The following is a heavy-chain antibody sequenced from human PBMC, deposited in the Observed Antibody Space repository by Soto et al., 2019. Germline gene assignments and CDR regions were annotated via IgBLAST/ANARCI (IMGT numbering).Heavy chain of an antibody. V-gene: IGHV4-34*01. CDR1: GFSLSATA. D-gene: IGHD2-15*01. Sequence: LVNPTQTLTLTCTFSGFSLSATAMCVSWIRQPPGKGLEWIGEINHSGSTNYNPSLKSRVTISVDTSKNQFSLKLSSVTAADTAVYYCARGSGDIVVVVAATYFDYWGQGTLVTVSS. CDR2: INHSGST. J-gene: IGHJ4*02. CDR3: ARGSGDIVVVVAATYFDY.